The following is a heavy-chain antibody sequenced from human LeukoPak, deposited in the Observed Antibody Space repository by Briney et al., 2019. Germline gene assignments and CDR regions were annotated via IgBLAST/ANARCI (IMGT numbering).Heavy chain of an antibody. Sequence: APVKVSCKASGYIFTGYYMHWVRQAPGQGLEWMGWINPNSGGTKYAQKFQGRVTMTRDTSISTAYMELSRLRSDDTAVYYCARGYTVMATPLDYWGQGTLVTVSS. D-gene: IGHD5-18*01. CDR3: ARGYTVMATPLDY. J-gene: IGHJ4*02. CDR2: INPNSGGT. CDR1: GYIFTGYY. V-gene: IGHV1-2*02.